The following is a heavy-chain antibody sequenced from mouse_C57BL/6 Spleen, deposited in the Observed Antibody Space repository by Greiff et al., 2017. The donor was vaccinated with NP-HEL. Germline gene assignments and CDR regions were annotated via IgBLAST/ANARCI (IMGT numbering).Heavy chain of an antibody. CDR3: ARSRGNYYFDY. J-gene: IGHJ2*01. Sequence: VKLQQPGAELVRPGSSVKLSCKASGYTFTSYWMDWVKQRPGQGLEWIGNIYPSDSETHYNQKFKDKATLTVDKSSSTAYMQLSSLTSEDSAVYYCARSRGNYYFDYWGQGTTLTVSS. V-gene: IGHV1-61*01. CDR2: IYPSDSET. D-gene: IGHD2-1*01. CDR1: GYTFTSYW.